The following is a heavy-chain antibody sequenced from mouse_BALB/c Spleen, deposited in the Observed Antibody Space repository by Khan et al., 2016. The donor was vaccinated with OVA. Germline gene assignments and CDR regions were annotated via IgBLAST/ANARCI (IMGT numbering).Heavy chain of an antibody. Sequence: QVQLQQSGPGLVAPSQSLSITCTISGFSLANYGVHWVRQPPGKGLEWLVLMWGDGSTSYNSVLKSRLTVSTDHSRSQVFLKMNSLQTDDTAMDFCARQPYYHYNVMDYWGQGTSVTVSS. CDR3: ARQPYYHYNVMDY. CDR1: GFSLANYG. J-gene: IGHJ4*01. CDR2: MWGDGST. V-gene: IGHV2-6-1*01. D-gene: IGHD2-10*01.